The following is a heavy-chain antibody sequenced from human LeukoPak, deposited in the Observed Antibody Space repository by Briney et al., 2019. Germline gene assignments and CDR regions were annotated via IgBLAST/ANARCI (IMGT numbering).Heavy chain of an antibody. D-gene: IGHD6-19*01. CDR3: ARETDSSGWPIDY. V-gene: IGHV4-39*02. Sequence: PSETLSLTCTVSGGSISSSSYYWTWIRQPPGKGLEWIGMIYYTGSSYCSPSLKSRVTISVDTSQNQFSLKLTSVTAADTAVYYCARETDSSGWPIDYWGQGTLVTVSS. J-gene: IGHJ4*02. CDR2: IYYTGSS. CDR1: GGSISSSSYY.